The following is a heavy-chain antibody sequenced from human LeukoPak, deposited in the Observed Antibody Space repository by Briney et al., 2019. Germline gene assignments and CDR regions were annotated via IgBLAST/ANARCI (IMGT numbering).Heavy chain of an antibody. CDR1: GFTFSNHA. J-gene: IGHJ3*02. Sequence: PGGSLRLSCAASGFTFSNHAMSWVRQAPEKGLEWVSGISSSGGSTYSADSVKGRLTISRDNSKHTLFLQMSSLRAEDTAVYYCAKDPVNWGQDSGTFDIWGQGTMVTVSS. CDR2: ISSSGGST. D-gene: IGHD3-16*01. V-gene: IGHV3-23*01. CDR3: AKDPVNWGQDSGTFDI.